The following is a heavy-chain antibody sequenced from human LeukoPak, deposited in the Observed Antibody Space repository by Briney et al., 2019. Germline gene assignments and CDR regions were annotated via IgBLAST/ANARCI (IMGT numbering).Heavy chain of an antibody. Sequence: PGRSLRLSCAASGFTFSSYGMHWVRQAPGKGLEWVAVIWYDGSNKYYADSVKGRFTISRDNSKNTLYLQMNSLRAEDTAVYYCARDGSSYSSSWSGTWKDVWKTYYGMDVWGQGTTVTVSS. CDR1: GFTFSSYG. D-gene: IGHD6-13*01. V-gene: IGHV3-33*01. J-gene: IGHJ6*02. CDR3: ARDGSSYSSSWSGTWKDVWKTYYGMDV. CDR2: IWYDGSNK.